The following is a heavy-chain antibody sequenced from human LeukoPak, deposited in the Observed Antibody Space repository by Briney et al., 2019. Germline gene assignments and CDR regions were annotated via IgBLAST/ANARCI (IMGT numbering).Heavy chain of an antibody. CDR3: TSTITMVRGVPDY. D-gene: IGHD3-10*01. J-gene: IGHJ4*02. V-gene: IGHV3-21*01. Sequence: GGSLRLSCAASGFTFSSYSMNWVRQAPGKGLEWVSSINSDSSLMYYAESVKGRFTISRDNARNSLYLQMNSLRAEDTAVYYCTSTITMVRGVPDYWGQGTLVTVSS. CDR1: GFTFSSYS. CDR2: INSDSSLM.